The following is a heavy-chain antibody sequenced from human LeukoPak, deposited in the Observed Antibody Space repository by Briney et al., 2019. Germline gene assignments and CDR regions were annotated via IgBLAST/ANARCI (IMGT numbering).Heavy chain of an antibody. J-gene: IGHJ4*02. CDR1: GFIFISYA. Sequence: GGPLGFSVAASGFIFISYARNWFRQAPGKGLEWVAVIWYDGSNKDYSESVKGRFTISRDNSKNTLYLQMNSLRAEDTAVYYCARDRRYIRQSPSLPDYWGQGTLVTVSS. V-gene: IGHV3-33*01. CDR3: ARDRRYIRQSPSLPDY. D-gene: IGHD6-13*01. CDR2: IWYDGSNK.